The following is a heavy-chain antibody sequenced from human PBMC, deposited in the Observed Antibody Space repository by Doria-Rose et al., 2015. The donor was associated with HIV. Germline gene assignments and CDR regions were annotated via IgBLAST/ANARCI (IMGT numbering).Heavy chain of an antibody. CDR2: ISYDGGSK. V-gene: IGHV3-30-3*01. CDR1: YT. D-gene: IGHD6-25*01. J-gene: IGHJ4*02. CDR3: ARDSRVIAATTSAGDY. Sequence: YTMHWVRQAPGKGMEWVAVISYDGGSKYYADSVKGRFTISRDNSKSTMYLQMNSLRSEDTAMYYCARDSRVIAATTSAGDYWGQGTQVTVSS.